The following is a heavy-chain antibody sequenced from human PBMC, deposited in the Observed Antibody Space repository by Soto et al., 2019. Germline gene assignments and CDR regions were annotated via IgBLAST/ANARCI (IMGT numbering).Heavy chain of an antibody. J-gene: IGHJ5*01. Sequence: PSEPRPFTGPVSVGSCGVVDFYGIWIRQPPGKGLEWIGYIYYSGSTYYTPSLKSRVTISVDTSKNQFSLKLSSVTVADTAMYFCARVSLAVTDFWGQGTMVTVSS. CDR1: VGSCGVVDFY. CDR3: ARVSLAVTDF. D-gene: IGHD6-19*01. CDR2: IYYSGST. V-gene: IGHV4-30-4*01.